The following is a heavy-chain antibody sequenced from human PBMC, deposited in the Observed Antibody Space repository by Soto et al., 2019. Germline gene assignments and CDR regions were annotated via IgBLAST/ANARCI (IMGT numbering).Heavy chain of an antibody. J-gene: IGHJ5*02. CDR1: GYSFTSYW. Sequence: GESLKISCTGIGYSFTSYWIGWVRQMPGKALEWMGIIYPGDSETRYSPSFQGQVTISVDKSITTAYLQWTSLQASDTAAYYCARGYGTTTICDPWFDPWGQGPMVTVA. CDR2: IYPGDSET. V-gene: IGHV5-51*01. CDR3: ARGYGTTTICDPWFDP. D-gene: IGHD2-2*01.